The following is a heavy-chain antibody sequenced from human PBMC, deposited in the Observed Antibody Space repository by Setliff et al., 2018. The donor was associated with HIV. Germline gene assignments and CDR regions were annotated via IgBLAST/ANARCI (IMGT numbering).Heavy chain of an antibody. V-gene: IGHV4-4*08. D-gene: IGHD1-26*01. Sequence: PSETLSLTCPVSGDSTSSYYWSWIRQPPGKGLEWIGYIYTTGSTNYNPSLKSRVTVSVDPSKNQFSLKLSSVTAADTAVYYCARTTYSGSYFNDSWGQGTLVTVSS. CDR3: ARTTYSGSYFNDS. CDR1: GDSTSSYY. CDR2: IYTTGST. J-gene: IGHJ5*01.